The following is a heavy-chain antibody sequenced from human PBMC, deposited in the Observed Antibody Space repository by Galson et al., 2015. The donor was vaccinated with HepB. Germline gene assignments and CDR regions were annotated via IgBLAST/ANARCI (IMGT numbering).Heavy chain of an antibody. CDR2: TSGTGGGT. J-gene: IGHJ3*02. CDR3: ARTTSYSGSYATFDI. CDR1: GFTFSSYA. Sequence: SLRLSCAASGFTFSSYAMNWVRQAPGKGLEWVAATSGTGGGTWYADSVKGRFTISRDNSKNTLYLQMHRLRAEDSALYLCARTTSYSGSYATFDIWGQGTMVTVSS. V-gene: IGHV3-23*01. D-gene: IGHD1-26*01.